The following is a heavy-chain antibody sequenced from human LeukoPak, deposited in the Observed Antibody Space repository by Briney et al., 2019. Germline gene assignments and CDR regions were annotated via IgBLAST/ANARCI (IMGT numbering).Heavy chain of an antibody. D-gene: IGHD5-12*01. CDR2: INPSGGST. CDR1: GYTFTNYH. CDR3: ARPQNSGWHYFDY. J-gene: IGHJ4*02. Sequence: ASVKVSCKASGYTFTNYHIHWVRQAPGQGLEWMGFINPSGGSTTYAQKLQGRVTMTRDTSTSTVYMEQSSLRSEDTALYYCARPQNSGWHYFDYWGLGTQVTVSS. V-gene: IGHV1-46*01.